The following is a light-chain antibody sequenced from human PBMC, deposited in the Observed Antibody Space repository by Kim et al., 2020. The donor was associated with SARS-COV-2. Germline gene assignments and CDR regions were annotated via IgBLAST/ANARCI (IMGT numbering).Light chain of an antibody. J-gene: IGKJ4*01. CDR1: QSVSSSY. CDR3: QQYGSSPLT. Sequence: SPGERAPLYCRARQSVSSSYLAWYQQKTGQAPRLLLYGASSRATGIPDRFSGSGSGTDFTLTISRLEPEDFAVYYCQQYGSSPLTFGGGTKVDIK. V-gene: IGKV3-20*01. CDR2: GAS.